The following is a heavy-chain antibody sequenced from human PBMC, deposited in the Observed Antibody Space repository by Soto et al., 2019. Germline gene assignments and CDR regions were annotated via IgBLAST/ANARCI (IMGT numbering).Heavy chain of an antibody. V-gene: IGHV4-34*01. Sequence: SETLSLTCAVYGGSFSGYYWSWIRQPPGKGLEWIGEINHSGSTNYNPSLKSRVTISVDTSKNQFSLKLSSVTAADTAVYYCAREGRQDTVTDAFDIWGQGTMVTVSS. CDR3: AREGRQDTVTDAFDI. CDR1: GGSFSGYY. D-gene: IGHD4-4*01. CDR2: INHSGST. J-gene: IGHJ3*02.